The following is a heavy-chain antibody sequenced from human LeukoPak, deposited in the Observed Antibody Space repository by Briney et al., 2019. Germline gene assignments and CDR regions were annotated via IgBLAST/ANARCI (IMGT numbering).Heavy chain of an antibody. CDR2: VIPIFGTA. Sequence: SVKVSCKASGGTFSSYAISWVRQAPGQGLEWMGRVIPIFGTANYAQKFQGRATITTDESTSTAYMELSSLRSEDTAVYYCARVRGSSWYRAEGWFDPWGQGTLVTVSS. CDR1: GGTFSSYA. J-gene: IGHJ5*02. D-gene: IGHD6-13*01. V-gene: IGHV1-69*05. CDR3: ARVRGSSWYRAEGWFDP.